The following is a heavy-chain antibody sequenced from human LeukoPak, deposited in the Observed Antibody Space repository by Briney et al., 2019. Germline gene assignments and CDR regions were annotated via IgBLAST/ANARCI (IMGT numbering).Heavy chain of an antibody. CDR1: GGSFSGYY. Sequence: PSETLSLTCAVYGGSFSGYYWSWIRQPPGKGLEWIGEINHSGSTNYNPSLKSRVTISVDTSKNQFSLKLSSATAADTAVYYCARHDCSSTSCYYYYYMDVWGKGTTVTVSS. CDR3: ARHDCSSTSCYYYYYMDV. J-gene: IGHJ6*03. D-gene: IGHD2-2*01. V-gene: IGHV4-34*01. CDR2: INHSGST.